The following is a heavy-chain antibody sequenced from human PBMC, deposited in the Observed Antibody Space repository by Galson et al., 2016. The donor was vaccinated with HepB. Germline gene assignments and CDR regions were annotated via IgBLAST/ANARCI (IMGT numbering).Heavy chain of an antibody. V-gene: IGHV4-39*01. CDR3: ASGAGMVTEIDY. Sequence: SETLSLTCTVSGGSITRSSYFWGWIRQPPGEGLEWIGSIYYSGSTYYNPALTSRLTISVDTSKNQFSLKLSSVTAADTAVYHCASGAGMVTEIDYWGRGTLVTVSS. CDR2: IYYSGST. CDR1: GGSITRSSYF. D-gene: IGHD5-18*01. J-gene: IGHJ4*02.